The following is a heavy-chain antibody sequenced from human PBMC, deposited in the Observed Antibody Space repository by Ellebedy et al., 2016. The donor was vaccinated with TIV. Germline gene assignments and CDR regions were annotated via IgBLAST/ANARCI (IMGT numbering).Heavy chain of an antibody. V-gene: IGHV3-7*01. CDR3: ARRGSYGDYAVQVNSRFDR. CDR2: IYQDGSTH. J-gene: IGHJ5*02. D-gene: IGHD3-16*01. CDR1: GFSFRSYW. Sequence: GESLKISCVASGFSFRSYWMSWVRQAPGKGLEWVANIYQDGSTHYYVDSVKGRFTISRDNAKNSLFLQMNSLRVEDTAGYYCARRGSYGDYAVQVNSRFDRWGRGTLVSVSS.